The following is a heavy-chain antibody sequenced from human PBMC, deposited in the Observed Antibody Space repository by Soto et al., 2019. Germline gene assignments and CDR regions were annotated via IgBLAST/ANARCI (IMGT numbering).Heavy chain of an antibody. CDR1: GFSLSTAGVG. Sequence: QITLKESGPTLVKPTQTLTLTCTFSGFSLSTAGVGVGWIRQPPGKALEWLALIYWDDDKRYSPSLNSRLTITKDTSKKQVVLTMTNMDPVDTGTYYCARKNLHGDFIDHWGQGTLVTVSS. CDR2: IYWDDDK. V-gene: IGHV2-5*02. CDR3: ARKNLHGDFIDH. D-gene: IGHD4-17*01. J-gene: IGHJ4*02.